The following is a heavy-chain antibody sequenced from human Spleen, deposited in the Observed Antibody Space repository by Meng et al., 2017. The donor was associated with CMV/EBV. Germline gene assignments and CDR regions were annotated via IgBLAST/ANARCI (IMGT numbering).Heavy chain of an antibody. CDR1: GESFSGYY. V-gene: IGHV4-34*01. CDR3: ARGPVSYQYGSGFSGFGH. D-gene: IGHD3-10*01. Sequence: SETLSLTCSVNGESFSGYYWSWIRQSPGKGLEYIGEINHSGSTDYNPSLKSRVTMSVDTSKKQVSLKMTSMTAADTAVYYCARGPVSYQYGSGFSGFGHWGQGTLVTVSS. CDR2: INHSGST. J-gene: IGHJ5*02.